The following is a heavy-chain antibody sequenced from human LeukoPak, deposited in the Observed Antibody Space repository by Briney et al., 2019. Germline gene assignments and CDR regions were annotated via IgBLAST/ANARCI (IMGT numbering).Heavy chain of an antibody. Sequence: GGSLRLSCAASGFTFSSYAMSWVRQAPGKGLEWVSLISGSGGSTYYADSVKGRFTISRDNAKNSLYLQMNSLRAEDTAVYYCARDKSLYGGTRGGDAFDIWGQGTMVTVSS. CDR3: ARDKSLYGGTRGGDAFDI. CDR1: GFTFSSYA. CDR2: ISGSGGST. V-gene: IGHV3-23*01. D-gene: IGHD4-23*01. J-gene: IGHJ3*02.